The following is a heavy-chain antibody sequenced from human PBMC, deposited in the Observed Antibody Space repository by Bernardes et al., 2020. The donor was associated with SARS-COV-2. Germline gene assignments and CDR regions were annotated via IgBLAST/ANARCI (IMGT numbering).Heavy chain of an antibody. J-gene: IGHJ4*02. Sequence: SGPTLVKPTQTLTLTCTFSGFSLSTSGVGVGWIRQPPGKALEWLALIYWNDDKRYSPSLKSRLTITKDTSKNQVVLTMTNMDPVDTATYYCAHSYYYDSRGYAFDYWGQGTLVTVSS. CDR1: GFSLSTSGVG. D-gene: IGHD3-22*01. CDR2: IYWNDDK. V-gene: IGHV2-5*01. CDR3: AHSYYYDSRGYAFDY.